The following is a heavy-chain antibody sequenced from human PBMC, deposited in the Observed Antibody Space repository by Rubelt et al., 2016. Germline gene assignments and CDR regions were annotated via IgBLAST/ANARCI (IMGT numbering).Heavy chain of an antibody. CDR3: ARGPYSSGWYGDY. Sequence: QLQLQESGPGLVKPSETLSLTCTVSGYSISSGYYWGWIRQPPGKGLEWIGNVYHSGSTYYNPSLKSRATISVDTSKNQFSLRLSSGTAADTAVYYCARGPYSSGWYGDYWGQGTLVTVFS. J-gene: IGHJ4*02. D-gene: IGHD6-19*01. V-gene: IGHV4-38-2*02. CDR2: VYHSGST. CDR1: GYSISSGYY.